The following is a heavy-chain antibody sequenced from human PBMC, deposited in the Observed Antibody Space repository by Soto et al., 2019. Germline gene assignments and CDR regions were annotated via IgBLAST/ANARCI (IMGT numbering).Heavy chain of an antibody. D-gene: IGHD4-17*01. V-gene: IGHV3-73*02. CDR1: GFTFSGSA. Sequence: EVQLVESGGGLVQPGGSLKLSCAASGFTFSGSAMHWVRQASGKGLEWVGRIRSKANSYATAYAASVKGRFTISRDDSKNTAYLQMNSLKTEDTAVYYCTRHGLLTTVTTYWYFDLWGRGTLVTVSS. CDR3: TRHGLLTTVTTYWYFDL. CDR2: IRSKANSYAT. J-gene: IGHJ2*01.